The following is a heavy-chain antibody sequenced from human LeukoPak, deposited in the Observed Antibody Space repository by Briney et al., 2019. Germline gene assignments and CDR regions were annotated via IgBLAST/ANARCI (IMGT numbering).Heavy chain of an antibody. CDR3: AREPRGGRALFDY. CDR1: GFTYSSYW. V-gene: IGHV3-74*01. Sequence: PGGSLRLSCAASGFTYSSYWMHWVRQGPGKRLVWVSRINSDGSSTSYADSVKGRFTISRDNVKNTLYLQMNSLRAEDTAVYYCAREPRGGRALFDYWGQGTLVTVSS. D-gene: IGHD2-15*01. CDR2: INSDGSST. J-gene: IGHJ4*02.